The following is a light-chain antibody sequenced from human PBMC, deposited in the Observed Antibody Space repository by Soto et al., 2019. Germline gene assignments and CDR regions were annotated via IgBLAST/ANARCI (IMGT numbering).Light chain of an antibody. CDR3: QQYNDWPPVT. V-gene: IGKV3-15*01. CDR1: QSVGVN. J-gene: IGKJ4*01. Sequence: EIVMTQSPATLSVSPGERATLSCRASQSVGVNLAWYQQKPGQAPRLLIYGASTRATGLPARFSGSGSGTDFTLTINSLQSEESALYYCQQYNDWPPVTFGGGTKVDIK. CDR2: GAS.